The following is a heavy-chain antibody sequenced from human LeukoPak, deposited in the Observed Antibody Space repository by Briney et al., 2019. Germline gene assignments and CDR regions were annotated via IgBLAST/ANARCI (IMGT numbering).Heavy chain of an antibody. CDR3: ARVYRSSSGYCFDF. J-gene: IGHJ4*02. CDR2: IKQDGREK. D-gene: IGHD6-6*01. CDR1: GFTLTSYR. Sequence: RGSLRLSSAPPGFTLTSYRTSWVPQAPRKGLEWVANIKQDGREKYYVDSVKGRFTVSRDNAKNSLYVQMNSLRAEDTAVYYCARVYRSSSGYCFDFWGQGTLVTVSS. V-gene: IGHV3-7*01.